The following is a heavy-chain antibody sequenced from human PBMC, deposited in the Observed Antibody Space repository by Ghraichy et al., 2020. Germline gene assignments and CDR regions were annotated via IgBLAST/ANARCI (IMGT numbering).Heavy chain of an antibody. D-gene: IGHD1-26*01. V-gene: IGHV1-3*01. CDR3: ARGSVWEPELFDY. CDR2: INAGNGNT. Sequence: ASVKVSCKASGYTFTSYAMHWVRQAPGQRLEWMGWINAGNGNTKYSQKFQGRVTITRDTSASTAYMELSSLRSEDTAVYYCARGSVWEPELFDYWGQGTLVTVSS. CDR1: GYTFTSYA. J-gene: IGHJ4*02.